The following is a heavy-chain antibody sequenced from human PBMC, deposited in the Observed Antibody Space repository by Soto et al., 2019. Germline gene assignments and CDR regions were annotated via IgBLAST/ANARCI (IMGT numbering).Heavy chain of an antibody. Sequence: GASVKVSCKASGYTFTSYDINWVRQATGQGLEWMGWMNPNSGNTGYAQKFQGRVTMTRNTSISTAYMELSSLRSEDTAVYYCATGGVDPYYYYYGMDVWGQGTTVPVP. CDR2: MNPNSGNT. J-gene: IGHJ6*02. V-gene: IGHV1-8*01. D-gene: IGHD1-26*01. CDR3: ATGGVDPYYYYYGMDV. CDR1: GYTFTSYD.